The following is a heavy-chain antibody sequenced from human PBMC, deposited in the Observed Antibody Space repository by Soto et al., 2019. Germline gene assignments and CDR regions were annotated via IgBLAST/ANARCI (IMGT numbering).Heavy chain of an antibody. CDR2: IIPIFGTA. V-gene: IGHV1-69*01. CDR3: ARDNRVMVRVVIITFRYGMEV. D-gene: IGHD3-10*01. CDR1: GGTCSSYA. J-gene: IGHJ6*01. Sequence: QVQLVQSGAEVKKPGSSVKVSCKASGGTCSSYAISWVRHAPGQGLEWMGGIIPIFGTANYAQKFQRRVTITADESTTRAYMELSGLSSEDTAVYYCARDNRVMVRVVIITFRYGMEVWGQGTTVTVSS.